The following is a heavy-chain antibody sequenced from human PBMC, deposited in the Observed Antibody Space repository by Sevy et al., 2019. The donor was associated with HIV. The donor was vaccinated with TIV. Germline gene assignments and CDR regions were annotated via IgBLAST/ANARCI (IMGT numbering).Heavy chain of an antibody. V-gene: IGHV3-23*01. CDR3: AREGCTKPHDY. CDR2: LSFGCGEI. Sequence: RLSCSASGFTFCQYFMSWVRPAPGEGLEGVSTLSFGCGEINYADSVKGRFTISRDNSKSSVYLQMNNLRPKDTAVYYCAREGCTKPHDYWGQGTLVTVSS. J-gene: IGHJ4*02. D-gene: IGHD2-8*01. CDR1: GFTFCQYF.